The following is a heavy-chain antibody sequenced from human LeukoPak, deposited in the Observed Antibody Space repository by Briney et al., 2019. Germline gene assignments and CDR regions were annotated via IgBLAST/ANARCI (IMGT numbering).Heavy chain of an antibody. J-gene: IGHJ5*02. V-gene: IGHV4-39*01. CDR1: GGSISSSSYY. CDR2: IYYSGST. CDR3: ARHKGAAGTWASRFDP. D-gene: IGHD6-13*01. Sequence: PSETLSLTCTVSGGSISSSSYYWGWIRQPPGKGLEWIGSIYYSGSTYYNPSLKSRVTISVDTSKNQFSLKLSSVTAADTAVYYCARHKGAAGTWASRFDPWGQGTLVTVSS.